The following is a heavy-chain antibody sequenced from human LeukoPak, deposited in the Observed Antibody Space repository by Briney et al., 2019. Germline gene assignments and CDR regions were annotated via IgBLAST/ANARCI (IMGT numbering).Heavy chain of an antibody. Sequence: PGGSLRLSCAASGFTIRTFSMNWVRQAPGKGLEWVSPSDINSGSMYYSDPVKGRFTISRDNTKNSLYLQMNSLRAEDTAVYYCAREGYGSGTKNDAFDIWGQGTMVTVSS. D-gene: IGHD3-10*01. CDR3: AREGYGSGTKNDAFDI. CDR2: SDINSGSM. J-gene: IGHJ3*02. CDR1: GFTIRTFS. V-gene: IGHV3-21*01.